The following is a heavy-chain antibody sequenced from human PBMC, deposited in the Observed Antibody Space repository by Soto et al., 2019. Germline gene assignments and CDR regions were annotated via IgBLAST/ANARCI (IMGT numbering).Heavy chain of an antibody. V-gene: IGHV3-53*01. CDR2: IYSGGST. Sequence: VGSLRLSCAASWFTVSSNYMSWVRQAPGKGLEWVSVIYSGGSTFYADSVKGRFTISRDNSKNMVYLQMNRMRAEDTAVYYCAREWPHLDCWGQGTLVTVSS. CDR1: WFTVSSNY. J-gene: IGHJ4*02. CDR3: AREWPHLDC.